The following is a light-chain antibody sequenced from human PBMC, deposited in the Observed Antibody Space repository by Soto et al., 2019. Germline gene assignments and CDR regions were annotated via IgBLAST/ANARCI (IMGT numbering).Light chain of an antibody. Sequence: QSVLTQPASVSGSPGQSITISCTGTSSDVGGCNFVSWYQQHPYKAPKLMIYAVTNRPSGVSNRFSGSKSGNTASLTISGLQAEDEADYYCSSYGSGSTYVFGTGTKVTVL. V-gene: IGLV2-14*01. J-gene: IGLJ1*01. CDR2: AVT. CDR1: SSDVGGCNF. CDR3: SSYGSGSTYV.